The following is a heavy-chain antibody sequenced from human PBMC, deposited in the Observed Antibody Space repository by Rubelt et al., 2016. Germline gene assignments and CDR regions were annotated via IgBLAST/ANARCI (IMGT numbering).Heavy chain of an antibody. CDR2: IRSNTYGGTT. D-gene: IGHD1-14*01. CDR3: TRDSGTIYY. CDR1: GFTFGDYA. J-gene: IGHJ4*02. V-gene: IGHV3-49*01. Sequence: EVQLVESGGGLVQPGRSLILSCTTSGFTFGDYAMSWFRQAPGKGLEWVGFIRSNTYGGTTEYAASVNSRLTISREGSKGIVDRQMNSLKTEDTAVYYCTRDSGTIYYWGQGTLVTFSS.